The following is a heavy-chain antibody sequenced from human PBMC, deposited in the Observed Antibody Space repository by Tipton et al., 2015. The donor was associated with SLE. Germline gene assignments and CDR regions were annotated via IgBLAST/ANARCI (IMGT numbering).Heavy chain of an antibody. V-gene: IGHV3-48*03. Sequence: SLRLSCAASGFTFSSYEMNWVRQAPGKGLEWVSYISSSGSTIYYADSVKGRLTISRDNAKNSLYLQMNSLRAEDTAVYYCARDLNWDYYFDYWGQGTLVTVSS. CDR3: ARDLNWDYYFDY. CDR2: ISSSGSTI. D-gene: IGHD7-27*01. J-gene: IGHJ4*02. CDR1: GFTFSSYE.